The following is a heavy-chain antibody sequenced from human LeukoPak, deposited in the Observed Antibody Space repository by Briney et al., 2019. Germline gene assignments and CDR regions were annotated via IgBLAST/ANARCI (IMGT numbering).Heavy chain of an antibody. D-gene: IGHD3-16*01. CDR1: GFTFSSYV. V-gene: IGHV3-23*01. CDR2: ILDSGYST. CDR3: AKLGGHPLHNYYVGV. Sequence: GGSLRLSCAASGFTFSSYVMSWVRQAPGKGLEWVSGILDSGYSTYYANSVKGRFTISRDNSNNTLYLQMNSLRAEDTAVYYCAKLGGHPLHNYYVGVWGKGTTVAVSS. J-gene: IGHJ6*03.